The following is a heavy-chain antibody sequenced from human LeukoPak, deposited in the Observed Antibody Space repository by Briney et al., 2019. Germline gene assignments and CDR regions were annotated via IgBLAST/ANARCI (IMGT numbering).Heavy chain of an antibody. Sequence: HTGGSLRLSCAASGFTFSSYWMHWVRQAPGKGLVWVSRINTDGSSTSYADSVKGRFTISRDNAKNTLYLQMNSLRAEDTAVYYCAREGRVVFLEWLLQAYPDYWGQGTLVTVSS. CDR2: INTDGSST. V-gene: IGHV3-74*01. CDR3: AREGRVVFLEWLLQAYPDY. CDR1: GFTFSSYW. D-gene: IGHD3-3*01. J-gene: IGHJ4*02.